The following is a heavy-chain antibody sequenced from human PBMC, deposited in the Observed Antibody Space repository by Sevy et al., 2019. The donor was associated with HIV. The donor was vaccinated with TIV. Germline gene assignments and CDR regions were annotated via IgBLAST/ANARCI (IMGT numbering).Heavy chain of an antibody. CDR2: ISAYNGNT. V-gene: IGHV1-18*04. Sequence: ASVKVSCKASGYTFTSYGISWVRQAPGQGLEWMGWISAYNGNTNYAQKLQGRVTMTTDTSTSTTYMELRSLRSDDTAVYYCARASYYYDSSGYANWFDPWGQGTLVTVSS. J-gene: IGHJ5*02. D-gene: IGHD3-22*01. CDR1: GYTFTSYG. CDR3: ARASYYYDSSGYANWFDP.